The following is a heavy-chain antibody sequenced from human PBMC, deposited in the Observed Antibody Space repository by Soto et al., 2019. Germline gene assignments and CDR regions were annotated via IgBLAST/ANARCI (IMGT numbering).Heavy chain of an antibody. J-gene: IGHJ4*02. V-gene: IGHV4-34*01. CDR1: GGSFSGYY. Sequence: SETLSLTCAVYGGSFSGYYWSWIRQPPGKGLEWIGEINHSGSTNYNPSLKSRVTISVDTSKNQFSLKLSSVTAADTAVYYCARDRGNIAVGVPYHFDYWGQGTLVTVSS. CDR2: INHSGST. D-gene: IGHD6-19*01. CDR3: ARDRGNIAVGVPYHFDY.